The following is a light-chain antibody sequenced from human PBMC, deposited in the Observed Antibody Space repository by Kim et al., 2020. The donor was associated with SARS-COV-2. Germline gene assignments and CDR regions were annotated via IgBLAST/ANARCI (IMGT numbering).Light chain of an antibody. CDR1: QIISSF. J-gene: IGKJ1*01. CDR2: AAS. CDR3: QQSYTTPRT. Sequence: DIQMTQSPSSLSASVGDIVTITCRASQIISSFLNWYQQKAGQAPKLLIYAASSLQSGVPSRFSGSGSGTDFTLTISSLQPEDFATYYCQQSYTTPRTFGQGTKVDIK. V-gene: IGKV1-39*01.